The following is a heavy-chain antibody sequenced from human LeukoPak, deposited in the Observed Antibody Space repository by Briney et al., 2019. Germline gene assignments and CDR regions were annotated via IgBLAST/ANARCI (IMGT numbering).Heavy chain of an antibody. CDR3: ARDNSVEDTAWWFDP. CDR1: GYTFTSHY. CDR2: INPSGGST. V-gene: IGHV1-46*01. J-gene: IGHJ5*02. D-gene: IGHD4-23*01. Sequence: GASVKVSCKASGYTFTSHYMHWVRQAPGQGLEWMGLINPSGGSTSYAQKFQGRVTMTRDMPTSTDYMELSSLRSENTAVYYCARDNSVEDTAWWFDPWGQGTLVTVSS.